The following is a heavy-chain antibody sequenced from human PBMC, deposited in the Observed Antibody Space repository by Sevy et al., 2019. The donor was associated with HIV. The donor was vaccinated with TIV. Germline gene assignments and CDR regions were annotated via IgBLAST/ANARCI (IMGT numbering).Heavy chain of an antibody. CDR2: MNPNSGNT. D-gene: IGHD2-15*01. CDR3: ARNRDKIGSGSSCNSDYYHDMDV. J-gene: IGHJ6*02. CDR1: GYTFTSYD. Sequence: ASVKVSCKASGYTFTSYDINWVRQATGQGLEWMGWMNPNSGNTGYAQKFQGRVTMTRNTSISTAYMELSSQRSQDTAEYYCARNRDKIGSGSSCNSDYYHDMDVWGQGTTVTVSS. V-gene: IGHV1-8*01.